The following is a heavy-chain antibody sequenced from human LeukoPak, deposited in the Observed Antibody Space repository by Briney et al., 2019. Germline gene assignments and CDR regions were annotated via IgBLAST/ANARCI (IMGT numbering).Heavy chain of an antibody. Sequence: GVSLRHSRAASGFTLSSYWMHWVPQAPRRGLVWVSRLNSDGSSTIHADSVKGRFTISRDNAKNTLYLQMNSLRAEDTAVYYCAREVYSSGWSSFDYWGQGTLVTVSS. CDR2: LNSDGSST. J-gene: IGHJ4*02. CDR1: GFTLSSYW. V-gene: IGHV3-74*01. D-gene: IGHD6-19*01. CDR3: AREVYSSGWSSFDY.